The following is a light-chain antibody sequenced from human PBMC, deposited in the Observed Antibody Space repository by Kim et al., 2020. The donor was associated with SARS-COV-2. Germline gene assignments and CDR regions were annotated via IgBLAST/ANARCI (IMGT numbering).Light chain of an antibody. V-gene: IGLV1-44*01. CDR2: SSN. CDR1: SSNIESNT. Sequence: GQRVTISCSGGSSNIESNTVNWYQQLPGRAPKLLIHSSNQRPSGVPDRFSGSKSGTSASLAISGLQSEDEADYYCASWDDGLNARVFGGGTQLTVL. J-gene: IGLJ3*02. CDR3: ASWDDGLNARV.